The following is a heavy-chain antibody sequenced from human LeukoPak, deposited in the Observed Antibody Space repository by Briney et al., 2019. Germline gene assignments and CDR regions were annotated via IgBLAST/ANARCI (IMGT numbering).Heavy chain of an antibody. D-gene: IGHD4/OR15-4a*01. CDR1: GFTVSSNS. J-gene: IGHJ4*02. CDR2: IYSDNT. Sequence: GGSLRLSCTVSGFTVSSNSMSWVRQAPGKGLEWVSFIYSDNTHYSDSVKGRFTISRDNAKNTLYLQMNSLRAEDTAVYYCARRAGAYSHPYDYWGQGTLVTVSS. V-gene: IGHV3-53*01. CDR3: ARRAGAYSHPYDY.